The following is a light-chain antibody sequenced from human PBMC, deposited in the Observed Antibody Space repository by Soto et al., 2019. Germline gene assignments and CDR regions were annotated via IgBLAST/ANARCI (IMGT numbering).Light chain of an antibody. V-gene: IGLV3-21*04. CDR1: NIGSKS. CDR2: YDS. CDR3: QVWDSSRNHVI. J-gene: IGLJ2*01. Sequence: SYELTQAPSVSVAPGKTARITCGGNNIGSKSVHWYQQKSGQAPVLVIFYDSDRPSGIPERFSGSNSGNTATLIINRVEAGDEADYYCQVWDSSRNHVIFGGVTKLTVL.